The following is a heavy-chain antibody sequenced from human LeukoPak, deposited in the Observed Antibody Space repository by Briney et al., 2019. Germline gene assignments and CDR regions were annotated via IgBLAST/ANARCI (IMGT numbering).Heavy chain of an antibody. V-gene: IGHV3-21*01. D-gene: IGHD3-3*01. CDR3: ARQYYDFWSGFYTADYYFDY. CDR1: GFSFSGFG. CDR2: ISAHSRYI. Sequence: GGSLRLSCAASGFSFSGFGMNWVRQAPGKGLEWVSSISAHSRYIYYADSVKGRFTISRDNAQTSLYLEMNSLRGEDSAVYYCARQYYDFWSGFYTADYYFDYWGRGTLVTVSS. J-gene: IGHJ4*02.